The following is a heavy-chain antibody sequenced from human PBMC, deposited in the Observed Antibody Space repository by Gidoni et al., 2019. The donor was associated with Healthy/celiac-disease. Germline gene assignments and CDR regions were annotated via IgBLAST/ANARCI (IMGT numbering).Heavy chain of an antibody. CDR2: IYSGGST. J-gene: IGHJ3*02. CDR1: GFTVRSNY. V-gene: IGHV3-53*04. CDR3: AREGGMTTVTPGAFDI. Sequence: EVQLVESGGGLVQPGGSLRLSCAASGFTVRSNYMSWVRQAPGKGLEWVSVIYSGGSTYYADSVKGRFTISRHNSKNTLYLQMNSLRAEDTAVYYCAREGGMTTVTPGAFDIWGQGTMVTVSS. D-gene: IGHD4-17*01.